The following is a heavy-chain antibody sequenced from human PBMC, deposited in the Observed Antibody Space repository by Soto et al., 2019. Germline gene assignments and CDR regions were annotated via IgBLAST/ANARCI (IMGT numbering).Heavy chain of an antibody. CDR2: IIPILGIA. CDR1: GGTFSSYT. J-gene: IGHJ4*02. CDR3: ARDPNEDYGVDY. Sequence: QVQLVQSGAEVKKPGSSVTVSCKASGGTFSSYTISWVRQAPGQGLEWMGRIIPILGIANYAQKFQGRVTITADKSTSTAYMELSSLRSEDTAVYYCARDPNEDYGVDYWGQGTLVTVSS. V-gene: IGHV1-69*08. D-gene: IGHD4-17*01.